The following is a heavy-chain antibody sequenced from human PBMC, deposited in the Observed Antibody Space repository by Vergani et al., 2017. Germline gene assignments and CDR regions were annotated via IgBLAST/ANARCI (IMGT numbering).Heavy chain of an antibody. J-gene: IGHJ3*02. Sequence: QVQLVQSGAEVKKPGASVKVSCKASGYTFTGYYMHWVRQAPGQGLEWMGWINPNSGGTNYAQKFQGRVTMTRDTSISTAYMGLSRLRSDDTAVYYCARDLGGDGYNYGAFDIWGRGTMVTVSS. CDR1: GYTFTGYY. D-gene: IGHD5-24*01. CDR3: ARDLGGDGYNYGAFDI. V-gene: IGHV1-2*02. CDR2: INPNSGGT.